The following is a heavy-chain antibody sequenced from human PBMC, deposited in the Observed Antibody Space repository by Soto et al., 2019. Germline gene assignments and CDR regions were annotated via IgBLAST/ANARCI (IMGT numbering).Heavy chain of an antibody. Sequence: PGGSLRLSCAASGFTFSSYSMNWVRQAPGKGLEWVSSISSSSSYIYYADSVKGRFTISRDNAKNSLYLQMNSLRAEDTAVYYCATSRVGATFYFDYWGQGTLVTVSS. CDR2: ISSSSSYI. CDR3: ATSRVGATFYFDY. CDR1: GFTFSSYS. J-gene: IGHJ4*02. V-gene: IGHV3-21*01. D-gene: IGHD1-26*01.